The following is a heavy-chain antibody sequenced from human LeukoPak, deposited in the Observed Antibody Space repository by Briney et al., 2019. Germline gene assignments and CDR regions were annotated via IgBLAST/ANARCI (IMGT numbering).Heavy chain of an antibody. CDR2: ISYDGSNK. CDR3: ARGNRFDGGNPSYYMDV. J-gene: IGHJ6*03. CDR1: GFTFSSYA. D-gene: IGHD4-23*01. V-gene: IGHV3-30-3*01. Sequence: GGSLRLSCAASGFTFSSYAMHWVRQAPGKGLEWVAVISYDGSNKYYADSVKGRFTISRDNSKNTLYLQMNSLRAEDTAVYYCARGNRFDGGNPSYYMDVWGKGTTVTVSS.